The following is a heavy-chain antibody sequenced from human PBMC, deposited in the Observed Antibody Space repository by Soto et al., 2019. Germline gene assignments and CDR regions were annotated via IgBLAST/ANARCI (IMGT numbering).Heavy chain of an antibody. CDR3: AREASYPLLGQQLPEY. CDR2: IWHDGSNN. J-gene: IGHJ4*02. CDR1: GFTFSNYG. V-gene: IGHV3-33*01. Sequence: QVHLVESGGGVVQPGRSLRLSCAASGFTFSNYGMHWVRQAPNKGLEWVAGIWHDGSNNYHATSVEGRFTIPRANSNNTLYLQMNSLRVEDTAVYYCAREASYPLLGQQLPEYWGQGTLVTVSS. D-gene: IGHD6-13*01.